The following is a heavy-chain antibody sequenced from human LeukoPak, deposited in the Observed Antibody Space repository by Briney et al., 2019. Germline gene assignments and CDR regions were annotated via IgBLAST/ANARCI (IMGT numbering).Heavy chain of an antibody. J-gene: IGHJ5*02. D-gene: IGHD3-16*01. CDR2: INHSGST. CDR1: GGSFSGYY. V-gene: IGHV4-34*01. Sequence: SETLSLTCAVYGGSFSGYYWSWIRQPPGKALEWIGEINHSGSTNYNPSLKSRITISVDTSKNQFSLKLSSVTAADTAVYYCARSRGRSNWFDPWGQGTLVTASS. CDR3: ARSRGRSNWFDP.